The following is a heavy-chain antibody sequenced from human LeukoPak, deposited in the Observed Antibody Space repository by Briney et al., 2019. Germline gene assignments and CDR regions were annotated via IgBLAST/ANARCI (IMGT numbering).Heavy chain of an antibody. CDR3: AVGKQQLVYFDY. J-gene: IGHJ4*02. V-gene: IGHV4-39*07. CDR2: IYYSGST. D-gene: IGHD6-13*01. Sequence: SETLSLTCTVSGGSISTSSYYWGWIRQPPGKGLEWIGSIYYSGSTYYNPSLKSRVTISVDTSKNQFSLKLSSVTAADTAVYYCAVGKQQLVYFDYWGQGTLVTVSS. CDR1: GGSISTSSYY.